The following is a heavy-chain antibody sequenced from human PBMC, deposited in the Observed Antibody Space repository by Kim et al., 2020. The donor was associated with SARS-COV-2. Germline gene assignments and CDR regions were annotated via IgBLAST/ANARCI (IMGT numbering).Heavy chain of an antibody. CDR1: GGSISSYY. CDR3: ARHGGYSSPPLP. CDR2: IYYSGST. J-gene: IGHJ5*02. D-gene: IGHD6-13*01. Sequence: SETLSLTCTVSGGSISSYYWSWIRQPPGKGLEWIGYIYYSGSTYYNPSLRSRVTISVDTSKNQFSLKLTSVTAADTAVYYCARHGGYSSPPLPWGQGTLVTVSS. V-gene: IGHV4-59*08.